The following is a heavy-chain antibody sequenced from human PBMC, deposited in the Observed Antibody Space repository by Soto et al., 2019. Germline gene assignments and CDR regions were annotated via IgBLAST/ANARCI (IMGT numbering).Heavy chain of an antibody. CDR3: ARSPRGQDYYYGMDV. V-gene: IGHV1-69*12. CDR1: GGTFSSYA. J-gene: IGHJ6*02. D-gene: IGHD5-12*01. Sequence: QVQLVQSGAAVKKPGSSVKVSCKASGGTFSSYAINWVRQAPGQGLEWMGGIIPIFGTADYAQKFQGRVTIIADESTSTAYMELSSLRSEDTAVYYCARSPRGQDYYYGMDVWGQGTTVTVSS. CDR2: IIPIFGTA.